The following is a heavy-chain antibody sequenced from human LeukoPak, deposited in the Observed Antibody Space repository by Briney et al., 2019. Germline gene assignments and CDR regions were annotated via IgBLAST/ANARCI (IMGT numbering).Heavy chain of an antibody. CDR1: GGSISSGDYY. CDR3: AREGYLRKNWFDP. Sequence: SETLSLTCTVSGGSISSGDYYWSWIRQPPGKGLEWIGYIYYSGSTYYNPSLKSRVTIPVDTSKNQFSLKLSSVTAADTAVYYCAREGYLRKNWFDPWGQGTLVTVSS. V-gene: IGHV4-30-4*08. J-gene: IGHJ5*02. D-gene: IGHD5-18*01. CDR2: IYYSGST.